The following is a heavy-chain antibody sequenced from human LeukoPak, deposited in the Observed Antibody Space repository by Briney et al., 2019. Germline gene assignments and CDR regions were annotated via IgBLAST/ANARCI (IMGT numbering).Heavy chain of an antibody. D-gene: IGHD6-13*01. CDR1: GGSFSGYY. J-gene: IGHJ6*03. CDR2: INRSGST. V-gene: IGHV4-34*01. Sequence: SETLSLTCAVYGGSFSGYYWSWIRQPPGKGLEWIGEINRSGSTNYNPSLKSRVTISVDTSKNQFSLKLSSVTAADTAVYYCARGTGIPAAGTLGGYYYMDVWGKGTTVTVSS. CDR3: ARGTGIPAAGTLGGYYYMDV.